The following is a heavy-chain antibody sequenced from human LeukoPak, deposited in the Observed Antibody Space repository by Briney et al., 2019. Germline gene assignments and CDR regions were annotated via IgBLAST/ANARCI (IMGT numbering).Heavy chain of an antibody. CDR1: GFTFSSDW. D-gene: IGHD3-10*01. J-gene: IGHJ3*02. V-gene: IGHV3-74*03. CDR2: INSDRSNT. CDR3: ARDLGYGSVTYYRHLDALDI. Sequence: GGSLRLSCAASGFTFSSDWMHWVRQAPGKGLAWVSRINSDRSNTEFADSVKGRFTISRDDAKSTLHLQMNSLRAEDTAVYYCARDLGYGSVTYYRHLDALDIWCQGTMVTVSS.